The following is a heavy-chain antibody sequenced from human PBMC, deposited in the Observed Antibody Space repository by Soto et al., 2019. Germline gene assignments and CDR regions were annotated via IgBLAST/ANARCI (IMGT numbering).Heavy chain of an antibody. CDR1: GGSISSGGYY. J-gene: IGHJ4*02. CDR2: IYYSGST. CDR3: ASSGYDYPTLDY. Sequence: SETLSLTCTVSGGSISSGGYYWSWIRQHPGKGLEWIGYIYYSGSTYYNPSLKSRVTISVDTSKNQFSLKLSSVTAADTAVYYCASSGYDYPTLDYWGQGTLVTVSS. V-gene: IGHV4-31*03. D-gene: IGHD5-12*01.